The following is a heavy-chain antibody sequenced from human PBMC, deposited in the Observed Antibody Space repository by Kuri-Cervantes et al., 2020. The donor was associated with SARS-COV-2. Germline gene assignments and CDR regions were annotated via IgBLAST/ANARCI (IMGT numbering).Heavy chain of an antibody. CDR1: GFTFSSSW. Sequence: GESLKISCAASGFTFSSSWMHWVCQALEKGLEWVADIKCDGSEKYYVDSVKGRLTISRDNAKNSLYLQVHSLRAEDMTVYYCVRKYIVVVPAANWFDPWGQGTLVTVSS. CDR3: VRKYIVVVPAANWFDP. D-gene: IGHD2-2*01. J-gene: IGHJ5*02. CDR2: IKCDGSEK. V-gene: IGHV3-52*01.